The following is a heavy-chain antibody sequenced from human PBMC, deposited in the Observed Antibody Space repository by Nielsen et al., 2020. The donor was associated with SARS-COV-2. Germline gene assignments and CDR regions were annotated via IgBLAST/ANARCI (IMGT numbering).Heavy chain of an antibody. CDR2: IFSDGST. CDR1: GFIVSKNY. V-gene: IGHV3-66*01. D-gene: IGHD3-3*01. J-gene: IGHJ6*03. CDR3: ARDGVGYYYYMDV. Sequence: GESLKISCAASGFIVSKNYMNWVRQAPGKGLEWVSVIFSDGSTYYADSVKGRFTISRDTSRNTLFLQMNSLRDGDTGVYYCARDGVGYYYYMDVWGKGTTVTVSS.